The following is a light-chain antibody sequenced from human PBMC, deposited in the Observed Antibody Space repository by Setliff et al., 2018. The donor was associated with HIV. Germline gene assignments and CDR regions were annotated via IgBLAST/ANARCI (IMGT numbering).Light chain of an antibody. J-gene: IGLJ2*01. CDR1: SSDVGSYNL. CDR3: CSYAGSSDV. V-gene: IGLV2-23*02. CDR2: EVS. Sequence: QSVLTQPASVSGSPGQSITISCTGTSSDVGSYNLVSWYQQHPGKAPKLIIYEVSKRPSGVSNRFSGSKSGNTASLTISGLQAEDEAHYYCCSYAGSSDVFGGGTKVTVL.